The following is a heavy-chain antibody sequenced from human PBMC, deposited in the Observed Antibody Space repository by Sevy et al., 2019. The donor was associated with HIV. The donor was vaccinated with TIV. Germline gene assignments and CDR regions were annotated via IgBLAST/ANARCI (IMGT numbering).Heavy chain of an antibody. CDR1: GFNFNMYR. CDR3: VRDSPYTSDDHWYFGIDV. CDR2: ITNSGTTK. J-gene: IGHJ6*02. Sequence: GGSLRLSCAASGFNFNMYRMNWVRQAPGKGLEWVAYITNSGTTKYYADSVKGRFTISRDNARNSLYLQMNSLTADDAAVYYCVRDSPYTSDDHWYFGIDVWGQGTTVTVSS. V-gene: IGHV3-48*04. D-gene: IGHD3-22*01.